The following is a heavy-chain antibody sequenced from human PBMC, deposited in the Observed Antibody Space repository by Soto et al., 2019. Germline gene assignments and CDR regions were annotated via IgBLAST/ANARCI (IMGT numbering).Heavy chain of an antibody. CDR3: ARGYGSGTDDFDY. V-gene: IGHV1-2*04. Sequence: ASVKVSCKASGYTFTGYYMHWVRQAPGQGLEWMGWINPNSGGTNYAQKFQGWVTMTRDTSISTAYMELSRLRSDDTAAYYCARGYGSGTDDFDYWGQGTLVTVSS. CDR2: INPNSGGT. D-gene: IGHD3-10*01. J-gene: IGHJ4*02. CDR1: GYTFTGYY.